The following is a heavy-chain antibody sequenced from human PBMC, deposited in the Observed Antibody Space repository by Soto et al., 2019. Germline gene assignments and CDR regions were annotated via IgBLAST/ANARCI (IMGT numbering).Heavy chain of an antibody. CDR3: AKMTTVTKALDY. CDR1: GGTFSSYA. V-gene: IGHV1-69*06. Sequence: SVKVSCKASGGTFSSYAISWVRQAPGQGLEWMGGIIPIFGTANYAQKFQGRVTITADKSTSTAYMELSSLRSEDTAVYYCAKMTTVTKALDYWGQGPLVTVYS. J-gene: IGHJ4*02. CDR2: IIPIFGTA. D-gene: IGHD4-17*01.